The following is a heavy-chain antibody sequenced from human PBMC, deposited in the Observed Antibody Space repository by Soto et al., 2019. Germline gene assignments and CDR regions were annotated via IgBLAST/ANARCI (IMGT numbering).Heavy chain of an antibody. CDR2: IMPIFGSA. J-gene: IGHJ4*02. CDR1: GGSFSRST. CDR3: ARQFDSDTTGYYYAY. D-gene: IGHD3-22*01. Sequence: ASVKVSCKASGGSFSRSTISWLRQAPGQGLEWMGGIMPIFGSANYAQKFQGRVTITADENTHTVYMELTRLRSEDTAVYYCARQFDSDTTGYYYAYWGQGTLVTVS. V-gene: IGHV1-69*13.